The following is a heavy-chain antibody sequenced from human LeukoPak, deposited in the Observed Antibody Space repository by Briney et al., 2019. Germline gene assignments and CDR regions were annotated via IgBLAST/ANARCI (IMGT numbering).Heavy chain of an antibody. Sequence: SETLSLTCAVSGVSISRGGYSWSWMRHPPGKGLDWLVYINHSGSTNYNPSLKSRLTISVDTSNNQFSLRLSSVTAADTAVYYCARGRYSSGWFKEKTWFDPWGQGALVTVSS. CDR3: ARGRYSSGWFKEKTWFDP. J-gene: IGHJ5*02. V-gene: IGHV4-30-4*07. CDR1: GVSISRGGYS. CDR2: INHSGST. D-gene: IGHD6-19*01.